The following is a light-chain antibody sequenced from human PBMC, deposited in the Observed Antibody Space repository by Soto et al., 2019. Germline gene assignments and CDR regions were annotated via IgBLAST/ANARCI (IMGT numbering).Light chain of an antibody. V-gene: IGKV1-5*01. J-gene: IGKJ1*01. CDR2: DAS. CDR1: QNIRSW. Sequence: DMPMTQSPTTLSASVGDRVTITCRASQNIRSWLAWYQQKPGKAPKVLIYDASTLESGVPSRFSGSGFGTEFTLTISSLQPDDFATYYCQHPRWTFGQGTKVEIK. CDR3: QHPRWT.